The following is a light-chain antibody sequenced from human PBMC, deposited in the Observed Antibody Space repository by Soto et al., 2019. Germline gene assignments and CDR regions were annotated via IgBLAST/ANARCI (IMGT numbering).Light chain of an antibody. V-gene: IGLV2-14*01. Sequence: QSVLAQPGSVSGSPGQSITISCTGTSGDIGSYNRVSWYQQHPGKAPKLIIYEVTDRPSGVSNRFSGSKSGNTASLTISGLQAEDEAEYYCSSYTNINTRACVFGTETKVTVL. CDR1: SGDIGSYNR. CDR2: EVT. CDR3: SSYTNINTRACV. J-gene: IGLJ1*01.